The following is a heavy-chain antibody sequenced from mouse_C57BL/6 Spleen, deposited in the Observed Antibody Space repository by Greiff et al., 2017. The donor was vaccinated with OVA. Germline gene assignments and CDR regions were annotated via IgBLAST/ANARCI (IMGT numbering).Heavy chain of an antibody. V-gene: IGHV1-64*01. J-gene: IGHJ2*01. CDR1: GYTFTSYW. D-gene: IGHD3-3*01. Sequence: QVQLQQPGAELVKPGASVKLSCKASGYTFTSYWMHWVKQRPGQGLEWIGMIHPNSGSTKYNEQFKSKATLTVDKSSSTAYMQLSSLTSEDSAVYYCARRAGAYYFDYWGQGTTLTVSS. CDR2: IHPNSGST. CDR3: ARRAGAYYFDY.